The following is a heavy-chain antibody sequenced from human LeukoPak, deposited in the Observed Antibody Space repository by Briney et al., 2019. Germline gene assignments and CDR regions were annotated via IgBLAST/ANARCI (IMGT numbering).Heavy chain of an antibody. CDR1: GFTFSSYG. CDR2: ISSSGSTI. D-gene: IGHD6-19*01. CDR3: AKRGSGWYEDYYYYMDV. Sequence: GGTLRLSCAASGFTFSSYGMSWVRQAPGKGLEWVSAISSSGSTIYYADSVKGRFTISRDNAKNSLYLQMNSLRAEDTAVYYCAKRGSGWYEDYYYYMDVWGKGTTVTISS. J-gene: IGHJ6*03. V-gene: IGHV3-23*01.